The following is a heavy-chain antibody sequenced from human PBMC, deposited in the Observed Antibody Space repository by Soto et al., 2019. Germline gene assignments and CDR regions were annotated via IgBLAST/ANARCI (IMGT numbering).Heavy chain of an antibody. J-gene: IGHJ4*02. D-gene: IGHD6-6*01. CDR2: INHSGST. CDR1: GGSFSGNY. CDR3: ARKGRPIRNFDY. Sequence: SETLSLTCAVYGGSFSGNYWSWIRQPPGKGLEWIGEINHSGSTNYNPSLKSRVTISVDTSKNQFSLKLSSVTAADTAVYYCARKGRPIRNFDYWGQGTLVTVSS. V-gene: IGHV4-34*01.